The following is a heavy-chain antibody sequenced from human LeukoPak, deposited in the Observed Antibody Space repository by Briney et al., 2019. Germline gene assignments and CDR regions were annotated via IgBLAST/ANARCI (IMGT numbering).Heavy chain of an antibody. Sequence: PGGSLRLSCAASGFTFSSYAMSWVRQAPGKGLEWVSAISGSGGSTYYVDSVKGRFTISRDNSKNTLYLQMNSLRAEDTAVYYCAKDSTIFGGFDYWGQGTLVTVSS. CDR1: GFTFSSYA. D-gene: IGHD3-3*01. CDR2: ISGSGGST. CDR3: AKDSTIFGGFDY. V-gene: IGHV3-23*01. J-gene: IGHJ4*02.